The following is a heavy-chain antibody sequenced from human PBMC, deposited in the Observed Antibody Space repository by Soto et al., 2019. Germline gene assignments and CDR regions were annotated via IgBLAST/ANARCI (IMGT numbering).Heavy chain of an antibody. CDR2: MNPNSGNT. J-gene: IGHJ4*02. CDR1: GYTFTSYD. CDR3: ARESRYCSGGSCYFLPGIDY. V-gene: IGHV1-8*01. Sequence: ASVKVSCKASGYTFTSYDINWVRQDNGQGLEWMGWMNPNSGNTGYAQKFQGRVTMTRNTSISTAYMELSSLRSEDTAVYYCARESRYCSGGSCYFLPGIDYWGQGTLVTVSS. D-gene: IGHD2-15*01.